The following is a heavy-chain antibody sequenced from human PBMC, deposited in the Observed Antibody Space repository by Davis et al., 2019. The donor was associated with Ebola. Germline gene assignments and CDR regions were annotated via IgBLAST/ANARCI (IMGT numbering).Heavy chain of an antibody. CDR1: GDSVSSNSAA. V-gene: IGHV6-1*01. CDR3: ARYLNTGYDY. Sequence: HSQTLSLTCAISGDSVSSNSAAWNWIRQSPSRGLEWLGRTYYRSKWYNEYALSLKSRITINPETSKNQFSLQLNSVTPEDTAVYYCARYLNTGYDYWGQGTLVTVSS. D-gene: IGHD1-1*01. J-gene: IGHJ4*02. CDR2: TYYRSKWYN.